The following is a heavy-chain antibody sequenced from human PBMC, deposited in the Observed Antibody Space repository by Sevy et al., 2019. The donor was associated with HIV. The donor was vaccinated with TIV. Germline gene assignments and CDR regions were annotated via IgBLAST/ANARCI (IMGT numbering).Heavy chain of an antibody. J-gene: IGHJ5*02. CDR1: GDSVSSNSAA. V-gene: IGHV6-1*01. D-gene: IGHD6-19*01. CDR3: ARDSVFGYSSENWFDP. Sequence: SQTLSLTCAISGDSVSSNSAAWNWIRQSPSRGLEWLGRTYYRSKWYNDYAVSVKSRITINPDTSKNQFSRQLNSVTPEDTAVYYCARDSVFGYSSENWFDPWGQGTLVTVSS. CDR2: TYYRSKWYN.